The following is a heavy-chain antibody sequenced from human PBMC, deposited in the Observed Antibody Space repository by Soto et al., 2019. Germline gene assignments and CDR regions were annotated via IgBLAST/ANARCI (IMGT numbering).Heavy chain of an antibody. J-gene: IGHJ6*02. D-gene: IGHD1-1*01. V-gene: IGHV3-74*01. Sequence: GGSLRLSCAASGFTFSSYWMHWVRQAPGKGLVWVSRINSDGSSTSYADSVKGRFTISRDNAKNTLYLQMNSLRAEDTAVYYCARRNNYYYYGMDVWGQGTTITVSS. CDR1: GFTFSSYW. CDR3: ARRNNYYYYGMDV. CDR2: INSDGSST.